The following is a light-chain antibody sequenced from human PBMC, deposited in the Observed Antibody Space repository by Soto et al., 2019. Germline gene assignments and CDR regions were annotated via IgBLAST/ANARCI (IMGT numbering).Light chain of an antibody. CDR3: QQLNTFPPFFT. V-gene: IGKV1-9*01. CDR2: GSS. Sequence: DIQLTQSPSFLSASVGDRVTITCRASQGIRSYLAWYQQRPGKAPELLIYGSSTLRPGVASRFSGSGSGTEFTLTISSLQPEDFATYFCQQLNTFPPFFTFGPGTKVDI. J-gene: IGKJ3*01. CDR1: QGIRSY.